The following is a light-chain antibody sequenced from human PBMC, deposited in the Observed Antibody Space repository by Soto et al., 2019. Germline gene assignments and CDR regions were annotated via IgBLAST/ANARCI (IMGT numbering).Light chain of an antibody. CDR3: QQSYSTPRT. Sequence: IQMTQSPSSLSASVGDRVTITCRASQSLSSRLTWYQQKPGEAPKLLIYETSSLQSGVPSRFSGSGSGTDFTLTISSLQPEDFATYYCQQSYSTPRTFGQGTKVEIK. V-gene: IGKV1-39*01. CDR2: ETS. CDR1: QSLSSR. J-gene: IGKJ1*01.